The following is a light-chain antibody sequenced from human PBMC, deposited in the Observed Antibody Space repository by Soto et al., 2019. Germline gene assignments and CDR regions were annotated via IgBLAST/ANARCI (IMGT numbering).Light chain of an antibody. CDR2: EVS. CDR1: SSDVGSYNL. Sequence: ALTQPASVSGSPGQSITISCTGTSSDVGSYNLVSWYQQHPGKAPKLMIYEVSKRPSGVSNRFSGSKSGNTASLTISGLQAEDEADYYCCSYAGSSTLSVVFGGGTKLTVL. V-gene: IGLV2-23*02. CDR3: CSYAGSSTLSVV. J-gene: IGLJ2*01.